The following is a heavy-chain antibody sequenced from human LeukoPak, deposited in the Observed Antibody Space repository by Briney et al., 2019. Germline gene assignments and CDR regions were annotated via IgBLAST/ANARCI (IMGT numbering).Heavy chain of an antibody. D-gene: IGHD2-21*02. J-gene: IGHJ4*02. CDR2: ISAYNGNT. V-gene: IGHV1-18*01. CDR3: ARESYPGGDWSIDY. CDR1: GYTFTSYG. Sequence: GASVKVSFKASGYTFTSYGISWVRQAPGQGLEWMGWISAYNGNTNYAQKLQGRVTMTTDTSTSTAYMELRSLRSDDTAVYYCARESYPGGDWSIDYWGRGTLVTVSS.